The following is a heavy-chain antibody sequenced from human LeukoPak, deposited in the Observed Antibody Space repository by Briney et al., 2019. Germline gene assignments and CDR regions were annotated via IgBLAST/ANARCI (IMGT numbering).Heavy chain of an antibody. CDR2: IYTGGST. CDR1: GGSISGYY. Sequence: PSETLSLTCTVSGGSISGYYWSWVRQPAGQGLEWIGRIYTGGSTNYNPSLKSRLTMSVDTSKNQFSLKLSSVTAADTAVYYCARTIRIFGNDYWGQGTLVTVSS. D-gene: IGHD3-3*01. CDR3: ARTIRIFGNDY. J-gene: IGHJ4*02. V-gene: IGHV4-4*07.